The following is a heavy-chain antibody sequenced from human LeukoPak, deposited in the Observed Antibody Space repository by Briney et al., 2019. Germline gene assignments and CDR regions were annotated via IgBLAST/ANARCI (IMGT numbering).Heavy chain of an antibody. Sequence: SETLSLTCTVSGGSISSYYWSWIRQPPGKGLEWIGYIYYRGSTNYTPSLKSRVTISVDTSKNQFSLKLSSVTAADTAVYYCARGPYGGNSVWGQGTLVTVSS. CDR2: IYYRGST. D-gene: IGHD4-23*01. CDR3: ARGPYGGNSV. CDR1: GGSISSYY. J-gene: IGHJ4*02. V-gene: IGHV4-59*01.